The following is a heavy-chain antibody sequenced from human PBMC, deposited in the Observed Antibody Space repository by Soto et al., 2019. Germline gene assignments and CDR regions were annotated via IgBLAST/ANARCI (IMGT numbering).Heavy chain of an antibody. J-gene: IGHJ5*02. V-gene: IGHV2-5*02. D-gene: IGHD6-25*01. CDR1: GFSLTTYGVG. CDR3: AHRHGPSGGPMRFDP. Sequence: SGPKLVNHTQTLTLTCTFSGFSLTTYGVGVAWIRQPPGKALEWLALIYWDDGKRYSPSLRNRLTITKDTSKNQVVLTMTNMDPVDTATYFCAHRHGPSGGPMRFDPWGQGTLVTVSS. CDR2: IYWDDGK.